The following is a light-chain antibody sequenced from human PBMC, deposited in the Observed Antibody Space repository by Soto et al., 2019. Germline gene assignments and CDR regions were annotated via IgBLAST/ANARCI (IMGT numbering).Light chain of an antibody. Sequence: QSVLTQPPSASGTPGQRVTISCSGSSSNIGSNTVNWYQQLPGTAPKLLIYTNNRRPSGVPDRFSGSKSGTSASLAISGLHSEDEDDYYCAVWDDSLNGWVFGGGTKLTVL. CDR2: TNN. V-gene: IGLV1-44*01. J-gene: IGLJ3*02. CDR1: SSNIGSNT. CDR3: AVWDDSLNGWV.